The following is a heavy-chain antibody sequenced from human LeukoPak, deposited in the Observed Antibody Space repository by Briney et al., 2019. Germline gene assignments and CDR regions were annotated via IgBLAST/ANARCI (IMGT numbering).Heavy chain of an antibody. CDR3: ARERPEIDY. CDR2: ISSSGSTI. CDR1: GFTFSSYE. V-gene: IGHV3-48*03. Sequence: GGSLRLSCAASGFTFSSYEMNWVRQAPGKGLAWVSYISSSGSTIYYADSVKGRFTISRDNAKNSLYLQMNSLRAEDTAVYYCARERPEIDYWGQGTLVTVSS. J-gene: IGHJ4*02.